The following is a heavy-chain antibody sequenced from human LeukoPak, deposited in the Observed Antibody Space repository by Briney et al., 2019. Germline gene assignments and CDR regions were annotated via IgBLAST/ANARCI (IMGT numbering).Heavy chain of an antibody. D-gene: IGHD4-17*01. CDR3: ARSKVTTYFDS. Sequence: GESLKISCKASGYNFTSYWIAWVRQMPGKGLEWMGIIYPGDSDTRYSPSFQGQVTISADKSISTAYVQWSGLKASDTAIYYCARSKVTTYFDSWGQGTLVTVTS. J-gene: IGHJ4*02. V-gene: IGHV5-51*01. CDR1: GYNFTSYW. CDR2: IYPGDSDT.